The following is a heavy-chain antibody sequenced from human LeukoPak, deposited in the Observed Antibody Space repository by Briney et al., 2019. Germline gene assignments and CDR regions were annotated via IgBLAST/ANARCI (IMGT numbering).Heavy chain of an antibody. J-gene: IGHJ6*03. D-gene: IGHD1-26*01. V-gene: IGHV3-23*01. Sequence: GGSLRLSCAASGFTFSNYAMSWVRQAPGKGLEWVSGISDSGGSTYYADSVKGRFIISRDNSKNTLYLQMNSLRAEHTAVYYCARARGWEPNHYYYYMDVWGKGTTVTVSS. CDR1: GFTFSNYA. CDR2: ISDSGGST. CDR3: ARARGWEPNHYYYYMDV.